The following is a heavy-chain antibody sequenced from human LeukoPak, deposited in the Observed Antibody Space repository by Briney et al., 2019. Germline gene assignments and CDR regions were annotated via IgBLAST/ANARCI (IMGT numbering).Heavy chain of an antibody. V-gene: IGHV4-39*01. CDR3: ARGPTVTTDF. CDR1: GVSISISSHY. Sequence: SETLSLTCTVSGVSISISSHYWAWFRQPPGKGLEWIGSIYDTTRTYYNPSLKSRVTISVDTSKNQFSLNLSSLSAADTAVYYCARGPTVTTDFWGQRTLVTVSS. CDR2: IYDTTRT. J-gene: IGHJ4*02. D-gene: IGHD4-11*01.